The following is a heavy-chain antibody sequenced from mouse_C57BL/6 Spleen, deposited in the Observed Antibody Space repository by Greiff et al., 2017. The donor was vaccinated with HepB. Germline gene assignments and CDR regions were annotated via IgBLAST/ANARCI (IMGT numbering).Heavy chain of an antibody. Sequence: EVQRVESEGGLVQPGSSMKLSCTASGFTFSDYYMAWVRQVPEKGLEWVANINYDGSSTYYLDSLKSRFIISRDNAKNILYLQMSSLKSEDTATYDCARVDYSPYAMDYWGQGTSVTVSS. CDR2: INYDGSST. CDR1: GFTFSDYY. V-gene: IGHV5-16*01. CDR3: ARVDYSPYAMDY. D-gene: IGHD2-12*01. J-gene: IGHJ4*01.